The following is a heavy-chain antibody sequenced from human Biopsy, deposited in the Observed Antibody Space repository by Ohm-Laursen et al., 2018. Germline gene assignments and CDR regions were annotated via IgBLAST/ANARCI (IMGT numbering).Heavy chain of an antibody. V-gene: IGHV3-48*01. CDR2: ISSGSSPI. Sequence: SLRLSCAASGFTFSSYGIHWVRQAPGKGLEWVSFISSGSSPIYYADSVKGRFTISRDDAKNSLYLQMNSLRAEDTAVYYCARGRTGGWGQGTLVTVSS. CDR3: ARGRTGG. CDR1: GFTFSSYG. J-gene: IGHJ4*02. D-gene: IGHD1/OR15-1a*01.